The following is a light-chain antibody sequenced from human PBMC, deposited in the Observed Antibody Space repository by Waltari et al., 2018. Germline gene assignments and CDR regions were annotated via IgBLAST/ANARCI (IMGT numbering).Light chain of an antibody. V-gene: IGKV2-28*01. CDR1: LRPLNGNHF. CDR2: LSS. J-gene: IGKJ4*02. CDR3: LQSHQALQT. Sequence: LRPLNGNHFLAWYLHKPGHAPRLLIYLSSNRAAGVPARFSGSGSGTDFTLAFSRLEADDLAVYYCLQSHQALQTFGGGTKVEI.